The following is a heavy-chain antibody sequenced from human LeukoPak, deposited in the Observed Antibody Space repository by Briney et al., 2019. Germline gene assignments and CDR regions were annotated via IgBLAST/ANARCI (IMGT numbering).Heavy chain of an antibody. J-gene: IGHJ5*02. CDR3: ARDNYYYGSGSYYTSLWFDP. CDR2: IYHSGST. Sequence: PSETLSLTCTVSGYSISSGYYWGWIRQPPGKGLEWIGSIYHSGSTYYNPSLKSRVTISVDTSRNQFSLKLSSVTAADTAVYYCARDNYYYGSGSYYTSLWFDPWGQGTLVTVSS. CDR1: GYSISSGYY. D-gene: IGHD3-10*01. V-gene: IGHV4-38-2*02.